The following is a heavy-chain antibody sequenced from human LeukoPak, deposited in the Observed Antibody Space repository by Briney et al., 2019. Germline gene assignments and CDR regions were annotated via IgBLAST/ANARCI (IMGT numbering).Heavy chain of an antibody. V-gene: IGHV1-8*02. Sequence: ASVKVSCKASGYTFTGYYMHWVRQAPGQGLEWMGRINPNSGNTGYAQKFQGRVTMTRNTSISTAYMELSSLRSEDTAVYYCARGRGWFDPWGQGTLVTVSS. CDR3: ARGRGWFDP. CDR1: GYTFTGYY. CDR2: INPNSGNT. J-gene: IGHJ5*02.